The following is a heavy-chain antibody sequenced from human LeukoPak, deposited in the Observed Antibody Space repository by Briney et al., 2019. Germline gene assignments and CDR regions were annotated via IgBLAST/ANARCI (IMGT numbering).Heavy chain of an antibody. CDR3: AKKIAPASSLVAFVI. Sequence: GESLRISCAASGFTFSSYGMHWVRQAPGQGLEWLAIISYDRSQKYYADSVKGRFTISRDNSKNTLYLQMNSLGPEDTAVYYCAKKIAPASSLVAFVIWGKGKMVTVFS. CDR1: GFTFSSYG. CDR2: ISYDRSQK. V-gene: IGHV3-30*18. D-gene: IGHD6-13*01. J-gene: IGHJ3*02.